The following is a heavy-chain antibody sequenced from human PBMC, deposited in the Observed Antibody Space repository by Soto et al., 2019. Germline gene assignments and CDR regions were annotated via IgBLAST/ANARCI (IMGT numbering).Heavy chain of an antibody. V-gene: IGHV1-18*01. J-gene: IGHJ3*01. CDR3: AKMGGGNLPKLFHV. D-gene: IGHD6-6*01. Sequence: ASVKVSCKTSGYTFTRNGISWVRQAPGQGLERMGWISPNRGNIKYAQKLQGRVIMTTDTSTSTAYIELRSLRSDDTAVYYCAKMGGGNLPKLFHVWGQ. CDR1: GYTFTRNG. CDR2: ISPNRGNI.